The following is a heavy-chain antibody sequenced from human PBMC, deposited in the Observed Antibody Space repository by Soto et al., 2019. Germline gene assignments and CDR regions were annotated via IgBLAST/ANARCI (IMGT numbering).Heavy chain of an antibody. Sequence: SETLSLTCTVSGGSITGYYWSWIRQSPGKGLEWIGYIYYSGSTNYNPSLKSRVTISVDTSKNQFSLKLTSVTAADTAVYYCARLGGYASPFDYWGQGTLVTVSS. CDR3: ARLGGYASPFDY. V-gene: IGHV4-59*08. D-gene: IGHD5-12*01. J-gene: IGHJ4*02. CDR1: GGSITGYY. CDR2: IYYSGST.